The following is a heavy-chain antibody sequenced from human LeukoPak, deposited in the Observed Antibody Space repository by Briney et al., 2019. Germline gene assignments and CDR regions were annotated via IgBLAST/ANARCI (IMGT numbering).Heavy chain of an antibody. Sequence: GASLQISCEGSGYSFTSYWIGWVRQLPGKGLEWMGIIYPGDSDTRYSPSFQGQVTISADKSISTAYLQWSSLKASDTAMYYCARSRYCGGDCYSPEYFQHWGQGTLVTVSS. CDR3: ARSRYCGGDCYSPEYFQH. D-gene: IGHD2-21*02. CDR1: GYSFTSYW. V-gene: IGHV5-51*01. J-gene: IGHJ1*01. CDR2: IYPGDSDT.